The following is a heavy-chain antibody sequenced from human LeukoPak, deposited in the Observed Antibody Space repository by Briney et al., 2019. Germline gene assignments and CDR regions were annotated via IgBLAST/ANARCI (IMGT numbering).Heavy chain of an antibody. V-gene: IGHV4-59*08. D-gene: IGHD3-10*01. J-gene: IGHJ5*02. CDR2: ISYSGGT. Sequence: PSETLSLTCTVSGTSMRNYYWSWIRQPPGKGLEWIGYISYSGGTNYNPPLRSRLTISVDTSKNQFSLKLGSVTAADTAVYYCARLGTFHYYGPGSDDWFDPWGQGTLVTVSS. CDR1: GTSMRNYY. CDR3: ARLGTFHYYGPGSDDWFDP.